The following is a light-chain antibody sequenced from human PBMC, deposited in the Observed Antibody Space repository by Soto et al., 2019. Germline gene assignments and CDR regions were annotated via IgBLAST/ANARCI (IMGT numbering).Light chain of an antibody. CDR2: SNN. J-gene: IGLJ1*01. Sequence: QSVLTQPPSASGTPGQRVTMSCSGSSSNIGSNTVNWYQQLPGAAPKLLIQSNNQWPSGVPDRFSGSQSGTSASLAISGLQSEDEADYYCAVWDDSLNGYVFGTGTKLTVL. CDR1: SSNIGSNT. CDR3: AVWDDSLNGYV. V-gene: IGLV1-44*01.